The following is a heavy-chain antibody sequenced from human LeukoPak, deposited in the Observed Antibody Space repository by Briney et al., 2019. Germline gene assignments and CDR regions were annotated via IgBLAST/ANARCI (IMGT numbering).Heavy chain of an antibody. Sequence: ASVKVSCKASGYTFTSYYMHWVRQAPGQGLEWMGIINPSGGSTSYAQKFQGRVTMTRDTSTSTVYMELRSLRSDDTAVYYCARVMEAYYNFWSGYQDYYGMDVWGQGTTVTVSS. CDR1: GYTFTSYY. J-gene: IGHJ6*02. CDR2: INPSGGST. CDR3: ARVMEAYYNFWSGYQDYYGMDV. V-gene: IGHV1-46*01. D-gene: IGHD3-3*01.